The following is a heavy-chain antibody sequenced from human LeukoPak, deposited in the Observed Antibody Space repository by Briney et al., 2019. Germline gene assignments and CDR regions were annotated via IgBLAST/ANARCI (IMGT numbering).Heavy chain of an antibody. J-gene: IGHJ4*02. V-gene: IGHV3-21*01. CDR3: ARGLSSASSGCIN. CDR2: LSDISNYT. CDR1: GFTFSNYA. Sequence: GGSLRLSCVVSGFTFSNYALSWVRQAPGKGLEWVSTLSDISNYTYYADSVKGRFTISRDNAKNSLYLQMNSLRAEDTAVYYCARGLSSASSGCINWGQGTLVTVSS. D-gene: IGHD6-19*01.